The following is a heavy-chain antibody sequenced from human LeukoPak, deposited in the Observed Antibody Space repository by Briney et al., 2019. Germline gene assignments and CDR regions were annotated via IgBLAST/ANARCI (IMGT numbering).Heavy chain of an antibody. J-gene: IGHJ2*01. D-gene: IGHD3-3*01. V-gene: IGHV4-59*08. CDR2: IYYSGST. Sequence: SETLSLTCTVSGGSISTYYWSWIRQPPGKGLEWIGCIYYSGSTNYNPSLKSRVTISVDTSKNQFSLKLSSVTAADTAVYYCARAPVLRFLERVWYFDLWGRGTLVTVSS. CDR3: ARAPVLRFLERVWYFDL. CDR1: GGSISTYY.